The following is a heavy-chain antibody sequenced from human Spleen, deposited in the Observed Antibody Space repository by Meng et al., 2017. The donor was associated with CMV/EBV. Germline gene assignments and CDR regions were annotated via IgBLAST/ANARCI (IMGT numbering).Heavy chain of an antibody. J-gene: IGHJ3*01. CDR3: ARDLVGYDAFDV. CDR2: INPDGGTT. D-gene: IGHD3-22*01. Sequence: ASVKVSCKASGGTFSSYAISWVRQAPGQGLEWMGWINPDGGTTTYSQKFQGGVTLTSDTSTNTVYMELSRLRYEDTAVYYCARDLVGYDAFDVWGQGTMVTVSS. CDR1: GGTFSSYA. V-gene: IGHV1-46*01.